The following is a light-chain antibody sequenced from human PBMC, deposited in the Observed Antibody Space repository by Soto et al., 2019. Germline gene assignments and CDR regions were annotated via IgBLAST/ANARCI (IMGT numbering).Light chain of an antibody. V-gene: IGKV1-39*01. J-gene: IGKJ1*01. CDR1: QHVDRY. CDR3: QQSSNIPWT. Sequence: DIQMTQSPSSLSASVGDIVTITCRTSQHVDRYLSWYQQIPGRAPKLLIYSASSLVSGVPPRFRGSASGTEFTLSISSLQREDVAAYFCQQSSNIPWTFGQGTKVEMK. CDR2: SAS.